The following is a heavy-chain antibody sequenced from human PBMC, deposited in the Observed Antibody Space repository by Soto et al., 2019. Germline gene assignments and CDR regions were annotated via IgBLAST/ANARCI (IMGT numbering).Heavy chain of an antibody. J-gene: IGHJ4*02. CDR3: ESQAFEY. CDR1: VFIFRDYG. V-gene: IGHV3-33*01. Sequence: VGSLRLSCTSSVFIFRDYGMQCVRQAPGKWLEWLAFIWHDGSKKYYADSLKGRFTISRDNSKNTMYLQMSSPTVEDTAVYYCESQAFEYWGQGTLVTVSS. CDR2: IWHDGSKK.